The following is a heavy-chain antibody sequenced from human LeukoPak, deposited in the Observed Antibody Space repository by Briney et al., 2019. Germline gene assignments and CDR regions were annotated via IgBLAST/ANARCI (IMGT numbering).Heavy chain of an antibody. J-gene: IGHJ6*02. CDR1: GFTFSSNG. D-gene: IGHD2-15*01. Sequence: PGGSLRLSCAASGFTFSSNGMHWVRQAPGKGLEWVAVISYDESDKYYADSVKGRFTISRDNSKNTLYLQTNSLRPEDTAVYYCAKGVVAATNAAYYGMDVWGQGTTVTVSS. CDR2: ISYDESDK. CDR3: AKGVVAATNAAYYGMDV. V-gene: IGHV3-30*18.